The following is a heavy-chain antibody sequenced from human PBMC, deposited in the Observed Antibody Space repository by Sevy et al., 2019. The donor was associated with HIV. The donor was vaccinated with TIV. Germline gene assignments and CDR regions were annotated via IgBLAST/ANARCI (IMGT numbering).Heavy chain of an antibody. CDR2: ISFDGRNE. CDR1: GFTFGNHA. V-gene: IGHV3-30*04. Sequence: GGSLSLSCAASGFTFGNHAIHWVRQAPGKGLEWVAIISFDGRNEHYAGSVKGRFTISRDNSKKTVYLQMTNLRSEDAAVYYCARDHCTDGVCFRSGYFDYWGQGTLVTVSS. D-gene: IGHD2-8*01. J-gene: IGHJ4*01. CDR3: ARDHCTDGVCFRSGYFDY.